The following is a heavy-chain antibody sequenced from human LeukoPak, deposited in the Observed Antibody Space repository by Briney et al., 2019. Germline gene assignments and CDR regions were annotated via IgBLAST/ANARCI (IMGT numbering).Heavy chain of an antibody. CDR1: GFTFSSYA. J-gene: IGHJ4*02. Sequence: TGGSLRLSCAASGFTFSSYAMGWVRQAPGKGLEWVSIISGSGGSTYYADSVKGRFTISRDKSKNTLYLQMSSLRVEDTAVYYCAMGAIVATIDYWGQGTLVTVSS. CDR2: ISGSGGST. V-gene: IGHV3-23*01. CDR3: AMGAIVATIDY. D-gene: IGHD5-12*01.